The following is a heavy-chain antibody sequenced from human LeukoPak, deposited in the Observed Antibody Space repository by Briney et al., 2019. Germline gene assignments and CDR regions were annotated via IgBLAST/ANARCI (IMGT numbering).Heavy chain of an antibody. V-gene: IGHV1-18*01. J-gene: IGHJ4*02. CDR2: ISAYNGNT. D-gene: IGHD5-12*01. CDR3: ARDLGVPGYADFDY. CDR1: GYTFTSYG. Sequence: GASAKVSCKASGYTFTSYGISWVRQAPGQGLEWMGWISAYNGNTNYAQKLQGRVTMTTDTSTSTAYMELRSLRSDDTAVYYCARDLGVPGYADFDYWGQGTLVTVSS.